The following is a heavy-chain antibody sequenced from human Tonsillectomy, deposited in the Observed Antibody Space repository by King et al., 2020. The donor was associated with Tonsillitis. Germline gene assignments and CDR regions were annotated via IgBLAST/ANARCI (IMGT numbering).Heavy chain of an antibody. J-gene: IGHJ4*02. Sequence: VQLQQWGAGLLKPSETLSLTCAVYGGSFSGYYWSWIRQPPGKGLEWIGEINHSGSTNYNPSLKSRVTISVDTSKNQFSLKLSSVTAADTAVYYCARVHRGEYDYWGQGTLVTVSS. CDR1: GGSFSGYY. V-gene: IGHV4-34*01. CDR3: ARVHRGEYDY. CDR2: INHSGST. D-gene: IGHD4-17*01.